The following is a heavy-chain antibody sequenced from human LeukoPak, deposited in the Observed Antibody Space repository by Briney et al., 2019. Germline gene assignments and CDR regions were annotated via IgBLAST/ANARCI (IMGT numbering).Heavy chain of an antibody. V-gene: IGHV1-69*05. CDR2: IIPILGSS. CDR3: AFSRLTDYYFDY. D-gene: IGHD4/OR15-4a*01. J-gene: IGHJ4*02. CDR1: GGTFSNYA. Sequence: SVKVSCKASGGTFSNYAISWVRQAPGQGLEWMGGIIPILGSSNYAQKFQGRVTITTDESTNTAYMELSGLRSEDTAVYYCAFSRLTDYYFDYWGQGTLVTVSS.